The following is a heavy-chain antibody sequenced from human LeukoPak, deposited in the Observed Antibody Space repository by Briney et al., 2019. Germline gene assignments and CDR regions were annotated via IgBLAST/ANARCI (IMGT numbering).Heavy chain of an antibody. D-gene: IGHD3-22*01. V-gene: IGHV3-15*01. CDR1: GFTFTDAW. J-gene: IGHJ5*02. CDR3: ATDLSYYETSGFSDL. CDR2: IRKKTDGGTT. Sequence: GGSLRLSCVVSGFTFTDAWMSWVRQAPGKGLEWVGHIRKKTDGGTTDHAAPVRGRFTISRDDSKNTLYPQMSSLKTEDTAVYYCATDLSYYETSGFSDLWGQGTLVTVSS.